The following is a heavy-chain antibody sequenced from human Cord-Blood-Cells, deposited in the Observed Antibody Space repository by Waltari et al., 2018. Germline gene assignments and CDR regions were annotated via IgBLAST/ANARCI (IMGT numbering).Heavy chain of an antibody. V-gene: IGHV1-69*01. CDR1: GGTFSSYA. Sequence: QVQLVQSGAEVKKPGSSVKVSCKASGGTFSSYAISWVRQAPGQGLEWMGGVIPIFGKANYAQKFQGRVTITADESTSTAYMELSSLRSEDTAVYYCARVSGPTYYYGSGSPNWFDPWGQGTLVTVSS. CDR2: VIPIFGKA. D-gene: IGHD3-10*01. CDR3: ARVSGPTYYYGSGSPNWFDP. J-gene: IGHJ5*02.